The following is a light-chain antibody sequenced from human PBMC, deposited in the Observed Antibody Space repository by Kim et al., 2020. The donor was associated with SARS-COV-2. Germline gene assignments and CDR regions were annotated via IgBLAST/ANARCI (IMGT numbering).Light chain of an antibody. CDR1: SLRSYY. Sequence: SSELTQDPVVSVALGQTVRITCQGDSLRSYYATWYQQKPRQAPVLVIYGRNNRPSGIPYRFSGSASGNTASLTISGTQAEDEADFYCQSRDGGGRVMFGGGTKVTVL. V-gene: IGLV3-19*01. J-gene: IGLJ3*02. CDR3: QSRDGGGRVM. CDR2: GRN.